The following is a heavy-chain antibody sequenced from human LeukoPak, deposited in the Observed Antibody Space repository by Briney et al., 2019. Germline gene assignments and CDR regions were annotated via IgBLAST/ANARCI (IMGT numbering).Heavy chain of an antibody. Sequence: HPGGSLRLSCAASGFTFSSYAMHWVRQAPGKGLEWVAFVRHDGSSKYYADSVKGRFTISRDNSRDTLFLQMNSLTTEDTAVYFCAKDLNPVVIGGTHFDYWGQGTLVSVSS. CDR3: AKDLNPVVIGGTHFDY. J-gene: IGHJ4*02. D-gene: IGHD2-21*01. CDR2: VRHDGSSK. CDR1: GFTFSSYA. V-gene: IGHV3-30*02.